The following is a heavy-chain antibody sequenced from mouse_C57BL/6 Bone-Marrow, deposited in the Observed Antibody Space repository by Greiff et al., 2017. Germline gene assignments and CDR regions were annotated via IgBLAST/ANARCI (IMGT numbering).Heavy chain of an antibody. J-gene: IGHJ4*01. CDR2: IYPGNSDT. Sequence: EVQLQQSGTVLARPGASVKMSCKTSGYTFTSYWMHWVKQRPGPGLEWIGAIYPGNSDTSYNQKFKGKAKLTAVTSASTAYMELSSLTNEDSAVYYCTRDYGTTGLAMDYWGQGTSVTVSS. CDR3: TRDYGTTGLAMDY. V-gene: IGHV1-5*01. CDR1: GYTFTSYW. D-gene: IGHD1-1*02.